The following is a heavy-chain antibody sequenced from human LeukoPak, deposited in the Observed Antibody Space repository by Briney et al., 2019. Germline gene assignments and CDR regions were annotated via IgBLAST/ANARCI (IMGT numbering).Heavy chain of an antibody. CDR2: IYSGGST. CDR3: ARDNCSGGSCSPAY. V-gene: IGHV3-66*01. Sequence: GGSLRLSCAASGFTVSSNYMSWVRQAPGKGLEWVSVIYSGGSTYYADSVKGRFTISRGNAKNSLYLQMNSLRAEDTAVYYCARDNCSGGSCSPAYWGQGTLVTVSS. CDR1: GFTVSSNY. J-gene: IGHJ4*02. D-gene: IGHD2-15*01.